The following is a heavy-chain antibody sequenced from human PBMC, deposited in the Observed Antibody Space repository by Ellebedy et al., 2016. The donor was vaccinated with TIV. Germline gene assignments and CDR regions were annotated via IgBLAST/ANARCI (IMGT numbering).Heavy chain of an antibody. CDR1: YY. Sequence: YYWGWIRQAPGKGLEWVSYISSSSSYTNYADSVKGRFTISRDNAKNSLYLQMNSLRAEDTAVYYCARDRSYYGSGTDPWGQGTLVTVSS. V-gene: IGHV3-11*05. CDR2: ISSSSSYT. D-gene: IGHD3-10*01. J-gene: IGHJ5*02. CDR3: ARDRSYYGSGTDP.